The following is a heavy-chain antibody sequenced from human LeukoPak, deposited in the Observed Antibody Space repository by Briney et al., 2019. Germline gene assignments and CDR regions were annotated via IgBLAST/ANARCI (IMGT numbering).Heavy chain of an antibody. CDR3: AKDQRWIQLN. J-gene: IGHJ4*02. Sequence: PGGSLRLSCAVSGFTFSSYAMSWVRQAPGKGLEWVSAISGSGGSTYYADSVKGRFTISRDNSKNTLYLQVNSLRAEDTAVYYCAKDQRWIQLNWGQGTLVTVSS. V-gene: IGHV3-23*01. CDR1: GFTFSSYA. D-gene: IGHD5-18*01. CDR2: ISGSGGST.